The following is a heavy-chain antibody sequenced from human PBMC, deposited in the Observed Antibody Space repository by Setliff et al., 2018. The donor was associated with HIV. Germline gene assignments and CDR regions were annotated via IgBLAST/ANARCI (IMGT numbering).Heavy chain of an antibody. Sequence: GGSLRLSCAASGFTFDDYAMHWVRQAPGKGLEWVSGISWNSGTIGYADSVKGRFTISRDNAKNSLYLQMSSLRAEDMALYYCARSSGFHWGQGTLVTVSS. CDR3: ARSSGFH. CDR2: ISWNSGTI. V-gene: IGHV3-9*03. CDR1: GFTFDDYA. J-gene: IGHJ4*02. D-gene: IGHD6-19*01.